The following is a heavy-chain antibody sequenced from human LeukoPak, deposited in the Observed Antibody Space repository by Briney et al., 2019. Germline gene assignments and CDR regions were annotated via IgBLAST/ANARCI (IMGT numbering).Heavy chain of an antibody. V-gene: IGHV3-30-3*02. CDR2: ISYDGSNK. CDR3: AKRGVTAIGYYFDY. J-gene: IGHJ4*02. D-gene: IGHD2-21*02. Sequence: PGRSLRLSCAASGFTFSSYAMHWVRQAPGKGLEWVAVISYDGSNKYYADSVKGRFTISRDNSKNTLYLQMNSLRAEDTAVYYCAKRGVTAIGYYFDYWGQGTLVTVSS. CDR1: GFTFSSYA.